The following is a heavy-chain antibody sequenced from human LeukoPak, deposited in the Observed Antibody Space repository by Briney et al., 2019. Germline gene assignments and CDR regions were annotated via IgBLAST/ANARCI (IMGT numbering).Heavy chain of an antibody. D-gene: IGHD6-19*01. J-gene: IGHJ4*02. CDR3: ARRKPGIAVLDY. Sequence: LRLSCTASGFTFIDYYMSWLRQPPGTRLEGIGSIYYSGSTYYNPSLKTRVTISVDTSKKHFSVKLSSVTPADTAVYYCARRKPGIAVLDYWGQGTLVTVSS. CDR1: GFTFIDYY. V-gene: IGHV4-39*02. CDR2: IYYSGST.